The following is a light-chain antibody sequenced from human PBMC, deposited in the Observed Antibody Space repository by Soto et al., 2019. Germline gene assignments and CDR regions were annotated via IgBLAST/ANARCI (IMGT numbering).Light chain of an antibody. CDR3: ASWDDRLGAVI. J-gene: IGLJ2*01. V-gene: IGLV1-47*02. Sequence: QSVLTQPPSAYGTPGQRVFISCSGSSSNIGGTNYAYWYQQLPGAAPKLLMHSNNLRPSGVPERISGSKSGTSASLAISGLRSEDEAVYYCASWDDRLGAVIFGGGTKLTVL. CDR1: SSNIGGTNY. CDR2: SNN.